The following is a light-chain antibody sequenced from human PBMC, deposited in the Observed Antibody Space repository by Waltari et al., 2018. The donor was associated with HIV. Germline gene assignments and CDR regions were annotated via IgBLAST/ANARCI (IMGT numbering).Light chain of an antibody. CDR3: QQYNNWPQT. CDR1: QSVSSN. V-gene: IGKV3-15*01. Sequence: TLSVSPGERATLSCRASQSVSSNLAWYQQKPGQAPRLLIYGASTRATAIPARVSGSGSGTDFTLTISSLQSEDIAIYYCQQYNNWPQTFGQGTKVEIK. J-gene: IGKJ1*01. CDR2: GAS.